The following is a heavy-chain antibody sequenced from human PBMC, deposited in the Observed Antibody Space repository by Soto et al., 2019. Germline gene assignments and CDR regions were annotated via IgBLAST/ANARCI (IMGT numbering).Heavy chain of an antibody. Sequence: PSETLSLTCSVSGVSITGSYWSWIRQPPGKTLEWIGRIYGSGSTKYNPSLQSRVTMSLDTSKNQFSLRLESVTAADTAVYYCARGQRFSDWFDPWGQGTLVTVSS. V-gene: IGHV4-4*07. CDR1: GVSITGSY. CDR3: ARGQRFSDWFDP. CDR2: IYGSGST. J-gene: IGHJ5*02. D-gene: IGHD3-3*01.